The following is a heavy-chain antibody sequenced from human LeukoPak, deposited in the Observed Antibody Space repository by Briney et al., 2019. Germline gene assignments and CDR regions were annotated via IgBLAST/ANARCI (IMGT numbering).Heavy chain of an antibody. Sequence: SETLSLTCTVSGGSISSYYWSWLRQPPGKGLEWIGFIYYTGSTNYNPSLKSRVTISVDTSKNQFSLKLSSVTAADTAVYYCARVRRTIGAFDYWGQGTLVTVSS. CDR3: ARVRRTIGAFDY. CDR2: IYYTGST. D-gene: IGHD3-10*01. J-gene: IGHJ4*02. CDR1: GGSISSYY. V-gene: IGHV4-59*12.